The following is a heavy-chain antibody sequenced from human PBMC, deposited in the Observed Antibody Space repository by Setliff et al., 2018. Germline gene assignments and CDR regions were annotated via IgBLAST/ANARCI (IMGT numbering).Heavy chain of an antibody. CDR2: INYSGST. CDR1: GGSISSSRYH. D-gene: IGHD6-13*01. J-gene: IGHJ6*02. V-gene: IGHV4-39*01. CDR3: ARAAGYSSSWYHYYYGMDV. Sequence: SETLSLTCTVSGGSISSSRYHWGWIRQPPGKGLEWIGSINYSGSTYYNPSLKSRVTISVETSKNQFSLKLSSVTAADTAVYYCARAAGYSSSWYHYYYGMDVWGLGTTVTVSS.